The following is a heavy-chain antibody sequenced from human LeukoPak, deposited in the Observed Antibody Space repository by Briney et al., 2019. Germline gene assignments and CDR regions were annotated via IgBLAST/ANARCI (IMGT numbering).Heavy chain of an antibody. Sequence: GGSLRLSCAASGFAFSNYAMSWIRQAPGKGLQWGSTISASGHLTNFADTVRGGFTISRDNSKNILHLQMNSLGVEDTDVYYCAKESSDWGYIHFDCWGQGTVVTVS. CDR2: ISASGHLT. V-gene: IGHV3-23*01. CDR1: GFAFSNYA. CDR3: AKESSDWGYIHFDC. J-gene: IGHJ4*02. D-gene: IGHD6-19*01.